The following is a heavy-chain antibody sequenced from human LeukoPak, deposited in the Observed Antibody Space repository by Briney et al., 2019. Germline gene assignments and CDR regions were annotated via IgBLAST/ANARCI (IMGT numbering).Heavy chain of an antibody. D-gene: IGHD3-10*01. J-gene: IGHJ6*03. V-gene: IGHV4-38-2*01. CDR2: LYHPDST. CDR1: GHPINSAYY. Sequence: PSETLCLTCAVSGHPINSAYYWVWIRQPPGKGLEWIGSLYHPDSTYYDPSLESRVTMSVDTSRNQFSLKLSFVTAADTAVYYCARQFDSYFYYYLDVWGTGTTVTVSS. CDR3: ARQFDSYFYYYLDV.